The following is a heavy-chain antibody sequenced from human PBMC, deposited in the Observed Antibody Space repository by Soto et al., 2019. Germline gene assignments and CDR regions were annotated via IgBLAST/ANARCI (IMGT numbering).Heavy chain of an antibody. V-gene: IGHV3-74*01. Sequence: PGGSLRLSSAASGFTFSSYSMNWVRQAPGEGLVWVSRIKSDGSSTSYADSVKDRFIISRDNAKNTLYLQMNSLRADDTAVYYCARLTAYYFDYWGLGTMVTVPS. CDR3: ARLTAYYFDY. J-gene: IGHJ4*02. D-gene: IGHD2-21*01. CDR2: IKSDGSST. CDR1: GFTFSSYS.